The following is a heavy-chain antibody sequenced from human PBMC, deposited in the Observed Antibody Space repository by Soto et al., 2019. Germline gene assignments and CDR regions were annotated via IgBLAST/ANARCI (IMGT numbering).Heavy chain of an antibody. CDR2: MNPNSGNT. CDR3: ARAWGGSSFGVALYYFGY. D-gene: IGHD3-3*01. Sequence: ASVKVSCKASGYTFTTYDINWVRQAPGQGLEWVGWMNPNSGNTGDAQKFQGRVTTTRNTSITTAYMELSSLTSDDTAMYYCARAWGGSSFGVALYYFGYWGQGALVTVSS. V-gene: IGHV1-8*01. CDR1: GYTFTTYD. J-gene: IGHJ4*02.